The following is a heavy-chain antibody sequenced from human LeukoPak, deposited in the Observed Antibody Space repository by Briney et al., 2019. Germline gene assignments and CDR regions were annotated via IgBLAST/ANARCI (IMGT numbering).Heavy chain of an antibody. J-gene: IGHJ4*02. CDR2: IYYSGST. V-gene: IGHV4-30-4*08. CDR1: GGSISSGDYY. Sequence: SQTLSLTCTVSGGSISSGDYYWSWIRQPPGKGLEWIGYIYYSGSTYYNPSLKSRVTISVGTSKNQFSLKLSSVTAADTAVYYCARTAGYSSSWGLDYWGQGTLVTVSS. CDR3: ARTAGYSSSWGLDY. D-gene: IGHD6-13*01.